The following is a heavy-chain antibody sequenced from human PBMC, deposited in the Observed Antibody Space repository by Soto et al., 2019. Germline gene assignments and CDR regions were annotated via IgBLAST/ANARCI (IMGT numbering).Heavy chain of an antibody. CDR2: MNPNSGNT. Sequence: ASVKVSCKASGCTFTSYDINWVRQATGQGLEWMGWMNPNSGNTGYAQKFQGRVTMTRNTSISTAYMELSSLRSEDTAVYYCARGVPRIAAAVTRRWFDPWGQGTLVTVSS. V-gene: IGHV1-8*01. J-gene: IGHJ5*02. CDR1: GCTFTSYD. CDR3: ARGVPRIAAAVTRRWFDP. D-gene: IGHD6-13*01.